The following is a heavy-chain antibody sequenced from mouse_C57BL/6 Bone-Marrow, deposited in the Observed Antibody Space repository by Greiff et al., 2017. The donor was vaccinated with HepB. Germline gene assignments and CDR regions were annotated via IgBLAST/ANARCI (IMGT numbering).Heavy chain of an antibody. J-gene: IGHJ3*01. V-gene: IGHV5-17*01. CDR2: IGSGSSTI. CDR1: GFTFSDYG. Sequence: EVKVEESGGGLVKPGGSLKLSCAASGFTFSDYGMHWVRQAPEKGLEWVAYIGSGSSTIYYADTVKGRFTISRDNAKNTLFLQMTSLRSEDTAMYYCARGGPFAYWGQGTLVTVSA. D-gene: IGHD1-1*02. CDR3: ARGGPFAY.